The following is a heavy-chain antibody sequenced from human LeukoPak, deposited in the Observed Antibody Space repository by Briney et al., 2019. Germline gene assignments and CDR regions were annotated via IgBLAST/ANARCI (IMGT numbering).Heavy chain of an antibody. CDR1: GYTFTSYY. V-gene: IGHV1-46*01. CDR2: INPSGGST. D-gene: IGHD3-22*01. CDR3: ARALYYYDSSGYFAAGGGDAFDI. J-gene: IGHJ3*02. Sequence: ASVKVSCKASGYTFTSYYMHWVRQAPGQGLEWMGIINPSGGSTSYAQKFQGRVTMTRDMSTSTVYMELSSLRSEDTAVYYCARALYYYDSSGYFAAGGGDAFDIWGQGTMVTVSS.